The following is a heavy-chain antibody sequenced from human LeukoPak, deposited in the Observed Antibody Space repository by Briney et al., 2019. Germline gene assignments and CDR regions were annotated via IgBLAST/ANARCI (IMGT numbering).Heavy chain of an antibody. J-gene: IGHJ6*02. V-gene: IGHV4-39*01. CDR3: AVIRNSGSGIRYGMDV. Sequence: ASESLSLTCPVTGGSISSSSYYWGWIRQPPGKGLEWTVSIYYSGSTYYNPSLKSRATISVDTTKNQFSLKLRSSTAADTATVYWAVIRNSGSGIRYGMDVWGQGTTVTVSS. CDR2: IYYSGST. D-gene: IGHD3-10*01. CDR1: GGSISSSSYY.